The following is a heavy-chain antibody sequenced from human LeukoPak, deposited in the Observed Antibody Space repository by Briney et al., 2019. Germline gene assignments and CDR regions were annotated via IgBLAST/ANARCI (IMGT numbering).Heavy chain of an antibody. CDR2: INPNSGGT. V-gene: IGHV1-2*02. Sequence: ASVKVSCKASGYTFTGYYLHWVRQAPGQGLEWMGWINPNSGGTNYAQKFQGRVTMTRDTSISTAYMELSRLRSDDTAVYYCARVRPGDYYDSSGYWGWFDPWGQGTLVTVSS. D-gene: IGHD3-22*01. CDR1: GYTFTGYY. CDR3: ARVRPGDYYDSSGYWGWFDP. J-gene: IGHJ5*02.